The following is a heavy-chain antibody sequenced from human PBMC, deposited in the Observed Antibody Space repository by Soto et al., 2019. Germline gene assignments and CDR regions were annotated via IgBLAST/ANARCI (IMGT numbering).Heavy chain of an antibody. J-gene: IGHJ4*02. CDR2: ISAYNGNT. D-gene: IGHD2-21*01. Sequence: ASVKVSFKTSGYTFTSYSISWVRQAPGQGLEWMGWISAYNGNTNYAQKLQGRVTMTTDTSTSTAYMELRSLRSDDTAVYYCARDQSYGGAFDYWGQGTLVTVSS. V-gene: IGHV1-18*01. CDR1: GYTFTSYS. CDR3: ARDQSYGGAFDY.